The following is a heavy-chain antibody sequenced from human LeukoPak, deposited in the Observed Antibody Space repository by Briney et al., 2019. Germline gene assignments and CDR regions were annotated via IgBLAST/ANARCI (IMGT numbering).Heavy chain of an antibody. J-gene: IGHJ3*02. D-gene: IGHD2/OR15-2a*01. CDR1: GFTFSSYG. V-gene: IGHV3-30*02. Sequence: LGGSLRLSCAASGFTFSSYGMHWVRQAPGKGLEWVAFIRYDGSNKYYADSVKGRFTISRDNSKNTLYLQMNSLRAEDTAVYYCAKDLSGGVVAFDIRGQGTMVTVSS. CDR2: IRYDGSNK. CDR3: AKDLSGGVVAFDI.